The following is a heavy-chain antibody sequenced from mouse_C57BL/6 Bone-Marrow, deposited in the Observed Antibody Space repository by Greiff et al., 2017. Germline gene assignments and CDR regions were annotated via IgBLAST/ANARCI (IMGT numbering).Heavy chain of an antibody. V-gene: IGHV1-66*01. J-gene: IGHJ2*01. D-gene: IGHD1-1*01. Sequence: QVQLQQSGPELVKPGASVKISCKASGYSFTSYYIHWVKQRPGQGLEWIGWIYPGSGNTKYNEKFKGKATLTADTSSSTAYMQLSSLTSEDSAVYYCARDYYYGSSQFDYWGQGTTLTVSS. CDR3: ARDYYYGSSQFDY. CDR2: IYPGSGNT. CDR1: GYSFTSYY.